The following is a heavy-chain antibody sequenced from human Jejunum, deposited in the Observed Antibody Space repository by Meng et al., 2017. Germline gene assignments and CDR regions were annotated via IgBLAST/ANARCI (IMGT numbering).Heavy chain of an antibody. J-gene: IGHJ4*02. CDR2: INDSGST. CDR1: GGSISDYY. Sequence: QVKLQPWGAGLLKTSETLSLTCAVYGGSISDYYWTWIRQPPGKGLEWIGEINDSGSTNYNPSLKSRVTISVDTSKSQFYLRVSSVTAADTAVYYCARGNEYSNYGADFWGQGTLVTVSS. CDR3: ARGNEYSNYGADF. V-gene: IGHV4-34*01. D-gene: IGHD4-11*01.